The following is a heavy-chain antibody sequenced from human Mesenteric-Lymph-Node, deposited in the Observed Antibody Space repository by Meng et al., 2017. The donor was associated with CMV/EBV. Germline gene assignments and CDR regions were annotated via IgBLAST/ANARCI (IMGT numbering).Heavy chain of an antibody. J-gene: IGHJ4*02. D-gene: IGHD3-10*01. CDR2: ISSSSSYI. V-gene: IGHV3-21*01. CDR3: ARGDGSGSYYNRAYNFDY. CDR1: FTFSSYS. Sequence: FTFSSYSMNWVRQAPGKGLEWVSSISSSSSYIYYADSVKGRFTISRDNAKNSLYLQMNSLRAEDTAVYYCARGDGSGSYYNRAYNFDYWGQGTLVT.